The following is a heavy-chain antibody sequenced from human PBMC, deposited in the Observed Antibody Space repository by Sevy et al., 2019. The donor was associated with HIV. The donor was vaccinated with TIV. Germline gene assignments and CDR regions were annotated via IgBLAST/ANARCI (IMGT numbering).Heavy chain of an antibody. CDR2: IIPILGTV. Sequence: ASVKVSCKASGXTFSSYGISWVRQAPGQGLEWMGGIIPILGTVNYAQKFQGRVTITADESTKTAYMELSSLRSEDTAVYXCARGGGNGWYYFDYWGQETLVTVSS. J-gene: IGHJ4*02. D-gene: IGHD6-19*01. CDR1: GXTFSSYG. CDR3: ARGGGNGWYYFDY. V-gene: IGHV1-69*13.